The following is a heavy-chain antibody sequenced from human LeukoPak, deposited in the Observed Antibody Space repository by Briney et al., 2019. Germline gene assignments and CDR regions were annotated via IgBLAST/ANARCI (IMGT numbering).Heavy chain of an antibody. CDR2: IYYSGST. CDR1: GGSISSSSYY. Sequence: SETLSLTCTVSGGSISSSSYYWGWIRQPPGKGLEWIGSIYYSGSTYYNPSLKSRVTISVDTSKNQFSLKLSSVTAADTAVYYCARGIYSGGYWWVPDYWGQGTLVTVSS. V-gene: IGHV4-39*01. CDR3: ARGIYSGGYWWVPDY. D-gene: IGHD1-26*01. J-gene: IGHJ4*02.